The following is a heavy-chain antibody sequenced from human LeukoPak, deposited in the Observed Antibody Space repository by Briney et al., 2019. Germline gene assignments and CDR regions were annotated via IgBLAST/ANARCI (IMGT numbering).Heavy chain of an antibody. CDR3: ARGRGGD. J-gene: IGHJ4*02. CDR1: GVSVNSYF. Sequence: GGSLRLSCAVSGVSVNSYFMGWVRRAPGKGLEWVSLISMEGITHHADSVRGRFTISRDNSKNILYLQMTSLRVDDTAFYYCARGRGGDWGRGALVTVSS. D-gene: IGHD2-15*01. CDR2: ISMEGIT. V-gene: IGHV3-53*01.